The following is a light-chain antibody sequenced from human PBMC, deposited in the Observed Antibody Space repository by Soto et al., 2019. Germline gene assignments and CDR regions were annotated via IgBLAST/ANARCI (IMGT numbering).Light chain of an antibody. CDR3: QQYGSSPWT. CDR2: GAS. Sequence: EIVLTQSPGTLSLSPGERATLSCRASQSVSSSYLAWYQQKPGQAPRLLIYGASSRATGIPDRFSGSGSATDFTLTISRLEPADFAVYYCQQYGSSPWTFGQGTKVDIK. V-gene: IGKV3-20*01. CDR1: QSVSSSY. J-gene: IGKJ1*01.